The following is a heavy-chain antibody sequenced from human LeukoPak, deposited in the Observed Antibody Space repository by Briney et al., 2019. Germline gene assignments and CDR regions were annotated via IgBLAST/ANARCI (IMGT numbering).Heavy chain of an antibody. CDR1: GFTFSSYW. CDR2: IKQDGSEK. D-gene: IGHD3-10*01. J-gene: IGHJ4*02. Sequence: GGSLRLSCAASGFTFSSYWMSWVRQAPGKGLEWVANIKQDGSEKYYVDSVKGRFTISRDNAKNSLYLQMNSLRAEDTAVYYCARVWEGSDSYYRPSDYWGQGTLVTVSS. CDR3: ARVWEGSDSYYRPSDY. V-gene: IGHV3-7*01.